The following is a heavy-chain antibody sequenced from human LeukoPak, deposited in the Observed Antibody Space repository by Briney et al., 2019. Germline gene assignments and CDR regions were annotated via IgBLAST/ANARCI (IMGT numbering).Heavy chain of an antibody. V-gene: IGHV4-59*01. D-gene: IGHD6-19*01. CDR1: GGSISSYY. Sequence: SETLSLTCTVSGGSISSYYWSWIRQPPGKGLEWIGYIYYSGSTNYNPSLKSRVTISVDTSKNQFSLKLSPVTAADTAVYYCVRGGPGGASGQWLVLFDIWGQGTMVTVSS. CDR3: VRGGPGGASGQWLVLFDI. CDR2: IYYSGST. J-gene: IGHJ3*02.